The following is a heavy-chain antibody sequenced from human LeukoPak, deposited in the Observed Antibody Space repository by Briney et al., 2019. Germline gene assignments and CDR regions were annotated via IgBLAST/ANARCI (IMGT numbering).Heavy chain of an antibody. J-gene: IGHJ6*02. CDR1: GYTFTSYG. Sequence: GASVKVSCKASGYTFTSYGISWVRQAPGQGLEWMGWISGYNGNTNYAQKFQGRLTMTTDTSTSTAYMELRSLRSDDTAVYYCARAPGNLGIYHYGVDVWDQGTTVTVSS. V-gene: IGHV1-18*01. D-gene: IGHD7-27*01. CDR2: ISGYNGNT. CDR3: ARAPGNLGIYHYGVDV.